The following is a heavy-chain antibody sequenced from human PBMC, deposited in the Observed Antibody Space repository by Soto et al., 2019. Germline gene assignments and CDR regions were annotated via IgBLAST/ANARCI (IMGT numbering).Heavy chain of an antibody. CDR2: ISYDGRNK. D-gene: IGHD3-3*01. V-gene: IGHV3-30*04. J-gene: IGHJ4*02. CDR3: AREIERLLGY. CDR1: GFTFSSYA. Sequence: QVQLVESGGGVVQPGRSLRLSCAASGFTFSSYAMHWVRRAPGKGLEWVAVISYDGRNKYYADSVKGRFTISRDNSKNTLYLQMNSLRADDTAVYYCAREIERLLGYWGQGTLVTVSS.